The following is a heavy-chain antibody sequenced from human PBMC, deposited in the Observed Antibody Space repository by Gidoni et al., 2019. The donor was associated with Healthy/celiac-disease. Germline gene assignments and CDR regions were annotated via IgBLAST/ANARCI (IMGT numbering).Heavy chain of an antibody. D-gene: IGHD3-3*01. CDR2: IYHSGST. V-gene: IGHV4-38-2*02. CDR1: GYSISSGYY. J-gene: IGHJ6*02. CDR3: ARDGTIFGVVLDYGMDV. Sequence: QVPLQESGPGLVKPSETLSLTCTVSGYSISSGYYWGWIRQPPGQGLEWIGSIYHSGSTYYNPSLKSRVTISVDTSKNQFSLKRSSVTAADTAVYYCARDGTIFGVVLDYGMDVWGQGTTVTVSS.